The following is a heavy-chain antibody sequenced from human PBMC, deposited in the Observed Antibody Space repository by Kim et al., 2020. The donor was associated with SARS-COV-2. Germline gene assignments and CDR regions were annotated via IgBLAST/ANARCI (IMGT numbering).Heavy chain of an antibody. CDR2: IRNKANNYAT. Sequence: GGSLRLSCAASGLIFSDSAIHWVRQASGKGLEWVGRIRNKANNYATAYAASVKRRFTISRDDSKNTAYLQMNSLKTEDTAVYYCTGKTGVSGFDYWGQGTLVTVSS. V-gene: IGHV3-73*01. D-gene: IGHD3-10*01. CDR1: GLIFSDSA. CDR3: TGKTGVSGFDY. J-gene: IGHJ4*02.